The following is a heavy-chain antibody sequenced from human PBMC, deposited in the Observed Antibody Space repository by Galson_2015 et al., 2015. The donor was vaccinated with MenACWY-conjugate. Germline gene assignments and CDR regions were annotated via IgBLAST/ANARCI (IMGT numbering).Heavy chain of an antibody. J-gene: IGHJ4*02. Sequence: SLRLSCAASGFTFNNDWMSWARQAPGKGLEWVGRIKIKAAGGSGGYAAPVKDRFTISRDDSKTTLYLQMNSLKTEDTAVYYCIAEVRSGGSCCSRFCGNWGQGILVTVSS. CDR2: IKIKAAGGSG. D-gene: IGHD2-15*01. CDR3: IAEVRSGGSCCSRFCGN. V-gene: IGHV3-15*01. CDR1: GFTFNNDW.